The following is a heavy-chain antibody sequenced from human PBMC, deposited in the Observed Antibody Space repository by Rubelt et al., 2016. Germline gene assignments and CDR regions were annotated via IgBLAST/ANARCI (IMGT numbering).Heavy chain of an antibody. D-gene: IGHD4-11*01. J-gene: IGHJ4*01. Sequence: EVQLVESGGGLVQPGGSLRLSCAASGFTLSPYWMHWVRQVPGKGLVWVSRISSDGSITNYADSVKARFTISRDNTKNVLFRQLSSLRVEETGMYYCLVDYKGYWGNGTLVTVSS. CDR3: LVDYKGY. CDR2: ISSDGSIT. V-gene: IGHV3-74*02. CDR1: GFTLSPYW.